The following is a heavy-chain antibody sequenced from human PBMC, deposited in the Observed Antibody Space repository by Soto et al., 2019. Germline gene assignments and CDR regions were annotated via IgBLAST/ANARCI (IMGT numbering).Heavy chain of an antibody. V-gene: IGHV4-38-2*01. J-gene: IGHJ4*02. Sequence: SETLSLTCAVSGYSISRSYYWGWIRQPPGKGLEWIGSIYSSEYTYYNPSLKSRVTISADASKNRLSLKLTSVTAADTAVYYCATFSPVFSVSYQGYWGQGTLVTV. CDR1: GYSISRSYY. CDR2: IYSSEYT. D-gene: IGHD1-26*01. CDR3: ATFSPVFSVSYQGY.